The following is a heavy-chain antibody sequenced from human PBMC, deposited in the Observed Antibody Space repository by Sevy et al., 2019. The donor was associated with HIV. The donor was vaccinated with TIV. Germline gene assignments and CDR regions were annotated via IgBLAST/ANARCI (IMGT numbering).Heavy chain of an antibody. Sequence: GGSLRLSCAASGFTFSGSAMHWVRQASGKGLEWVGRIRSKANSYATAYAASVKGRFTISRDDSKKTAYLQMNSLKTEDTAGDYGTCHRLGIAAAGTNLDFDDWGQGTLVTVSS. CDR2: IRSKANSYAT. V-gene: IGHV3-73*01. J-gene: IGHJ4*02. D-gene: IGHD6-13*01. CDR1: GFTFSGSA. CDR3: TCHRLGIAAAGTNLDFDD.